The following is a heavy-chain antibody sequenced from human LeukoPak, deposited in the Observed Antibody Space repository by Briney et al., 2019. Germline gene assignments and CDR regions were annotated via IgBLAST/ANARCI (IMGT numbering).Heavy chain of an antibody. D-gene: IGHD2-2*01. V-gene: IGHV5-51*01. CDR3: ARPSDCSTTSCPFDC. CDR1: GYSFSRYW. Sequence: GESLKISCKGSGYSFSRYWIGWARQMPGKGLEWMGIIYPGDSDTRYSPTFQGQVSISADKSISTAYLQWSSLKASDSAMYYCARPSDCSTTSCPFDCWGQGTLVTVSS. CDR2: IYPGDSDT. J-gene: IGHJ4*02.